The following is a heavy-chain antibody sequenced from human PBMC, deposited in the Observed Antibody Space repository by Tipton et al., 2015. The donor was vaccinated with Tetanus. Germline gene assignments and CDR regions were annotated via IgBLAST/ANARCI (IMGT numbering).Heavy chain of an antibody. V-gene: IGHV1-18*01. CDR2: ISGYSGHT. CDR1: GYRPTNYG. Sequence: QLVQSGGEVKQPGASVTVSCKASGYRPTNYGISWVRQAPGQGLEWLGWISGYSGHTNYAQQVQGRVTMTTDTSTSTAYLELRSLRSDDTALYFCAKEDRRRAEYYFDFWGQGALVTVSS. D-gene: IGHD3-16*02. J-gene: IGHJ4*02. CDR3: AKEDRRRAEYYFDF.